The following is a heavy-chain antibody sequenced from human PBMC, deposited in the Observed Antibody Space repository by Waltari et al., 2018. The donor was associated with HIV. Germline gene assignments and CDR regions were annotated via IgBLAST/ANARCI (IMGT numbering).Heavy chain of an antibody. Sequence: QVPLVQSGAEVKKPGASVKVSCKVSGYTLSELSMHWVRQAPGKGLELMGGFDPEQGKTIYAQNFQGRVTMTEDAATDTAYMELSSLRSEDTAVYYCTTEGLYCSGGTCYSRFDPWGQGTLVTVSS. D-gene: IGHD2-15*01. CDR3: TTEGLYCSGGTCYSRFDP. V-gene: IGHV1-24*01. CDR2: FDPEQGKT. CDR1: GYTLSELS. J-gene: IGHJ5*02.